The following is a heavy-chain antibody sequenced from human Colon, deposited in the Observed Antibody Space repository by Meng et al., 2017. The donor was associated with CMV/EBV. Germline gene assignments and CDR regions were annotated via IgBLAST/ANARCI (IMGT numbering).Heavy chain of an antibody. J-gene: IGHJ4*02. CDR1: GFTFSSYS. V-gene: IGHV3-21*01. Sequence: GESLKISCAASGFTFSSYSMNWVRQAPGKGLEWVSSISSSSSYIYYAGSVKGRFTISRDNAKNSLYLQMNSLRAEDTAVYYCARAVWGVCSSTSCLPDYWGQGTLVTVSS. CDR3: ARAVWGVCSSTSCLPDY. CDR2: ISSSSSYI. D-gene: IGHD2-2*01.